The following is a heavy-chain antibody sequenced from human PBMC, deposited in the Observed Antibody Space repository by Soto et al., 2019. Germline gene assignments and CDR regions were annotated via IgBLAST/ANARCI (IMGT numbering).Heavy chain of an antibody. V-gene: IGHV2-70*01. J-gene: IGHJ3*02. CDR3: AARPRCDAFDI. CDR2: IDWDDDK. CDR1: GFSLSTSGMC. Sequence: SGPTLVNPTQTLTLTCTFSGFSLSTSGMCVSWIRQPPGKALEWLALIDWDDDKYYSTSLKARLAISKDTSENQVVLTMTNMDPVDTATYYCAARPRCDAFDIWGQGTMVAVSS. D-gene: IGHD6-6*01.